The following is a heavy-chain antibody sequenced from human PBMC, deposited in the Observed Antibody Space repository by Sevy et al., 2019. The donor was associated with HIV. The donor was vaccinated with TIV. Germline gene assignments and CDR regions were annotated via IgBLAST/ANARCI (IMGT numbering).Heavy chain of an antibody. J-gene: IGHJ5*02. V-gene: IGHV3-7*03. Sequence: GGSLRLSCVASGFNFRNFWMSWVRQAPGKGLECVADIKQVGSEAYYVDSVKGRFTISRDNAKNSLYLQMNSLRDEDTAMYFCVRDKEVGDGILDAWGQGTPVTVSS. D-gene: IGHD1-26*01. CDR1: GFNFRNFW. CDR3: VRDKEVGDGILDA. CDR2: IKQVGSEA.